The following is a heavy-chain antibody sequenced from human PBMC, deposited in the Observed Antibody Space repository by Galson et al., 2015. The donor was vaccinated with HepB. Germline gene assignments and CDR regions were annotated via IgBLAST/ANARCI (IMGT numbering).Heavy chain of an antibody. CDR2: ISSRNNI. CDR3: ARGEDFVVVVADYAFDY. V-gene: IGHV3-21*01. D-gene: IGHD2-2*01. Sequence: SLRLSCAASGFTFSSYSMNWVRQTPGKGLEWVSSISSRNNIYYADSVKGRFTISRDNAKNSLYLQMNSLRAEDTAVYYCARGEDFVVVVADYAFDYWGQGTLVTVSS. CDR1: GFTFSSYS. J-gene: IGHJ4*02.